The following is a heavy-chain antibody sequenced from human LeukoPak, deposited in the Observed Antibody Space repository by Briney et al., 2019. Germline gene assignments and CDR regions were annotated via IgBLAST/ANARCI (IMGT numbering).Heavy chain of an antibody. D-gene: IGHD3-22*01. V-gene: IGHV1-18*01. Sequence: ASVKVSCKASGYTFTSYGISWVRQAPGQGLEWMGWISAYNGNTNYAQKLQGRVAMTTDTSTSTAYMELRSLRSDDTAVYYCARAPKRLYDSVNFDYWGQGTLVTVSS. CDR3: ARAPKRLYDSVNFDY. CDR1: GYTFTSYG. J-gene: IGHJ4*02. CDR2: ISAYNGNT.